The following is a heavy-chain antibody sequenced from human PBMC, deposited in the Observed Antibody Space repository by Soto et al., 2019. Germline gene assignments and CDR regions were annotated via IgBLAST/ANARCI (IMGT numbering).Heavy chain of an antibody. CDR3: ARGPNDYGDYVDPGNSLDAFDI. Sequence: SQTLSLTCTVSGGSISSGGYYWSWIRQHPGKGLEWIGYIYYSGSTYYNPSLKSRVTISVDTSKNQFSLKLSSVTAADTAVYYCARGPNDYGDYVDPGNSLDAFDIWGQGTMVTVSS. J-gene: IGHJ3*02. CDR2: IYYSGST. V-gene: IGHV4-31*03. D-gene: IGHD4-17*01. CDR1: GGSISSGGYY.